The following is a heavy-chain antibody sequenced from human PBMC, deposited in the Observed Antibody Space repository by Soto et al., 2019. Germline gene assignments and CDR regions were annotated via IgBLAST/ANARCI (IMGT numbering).Heavy chain of an antibody. Sequence: PSETLSLTCTVSGGSISSYYWSWIRQPPGKGLEWIGYIYYSGSTNYNPSLKSRVTISVDTSKNHFSLNLSSLTAADTAVYYCARSEATVLDYWGQGTLVTVSS. CDR1: GGSISSYY. J-gene: IGHJ4*02. D-gene: IGHD4-17*01. CDR2: IYYSGST. V-gene: IGHV4-59*12. CDR3: ARSEATVLDY.